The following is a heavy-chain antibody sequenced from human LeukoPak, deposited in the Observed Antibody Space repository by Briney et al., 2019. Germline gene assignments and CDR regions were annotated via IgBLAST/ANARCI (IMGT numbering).Heavy chain of an antibody. CDR3: ARFGLGKHIEVAGIPFDI. CDR2: MNPNTGNT. Sequence: ASVKVSCKASGYTFTSYDINWVRQATGQGLEWMGWMNPNTGNTGYAQKFQGRVTMTTDTSTSTAYMELRSLRSDDTAVYYCARFGLGKHIEVAGIPFDIWGQGTMVTVSS. J-gene: IGHJ3*02. V-gene: IGHV1-8*01. D-gene: IGHD6-19*01. CDR1: GYTFTSYD.